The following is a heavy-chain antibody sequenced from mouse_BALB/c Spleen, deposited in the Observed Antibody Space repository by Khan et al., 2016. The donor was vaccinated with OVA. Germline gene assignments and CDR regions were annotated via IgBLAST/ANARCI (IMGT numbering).Heavy chain of an antibody. D-gene: IGHD1-3*01. Sequence: QVQLKESGAELVRPGVSVKISCKGSGYTFTDFTMHWVRQSHAMSLEWIGVISTYYGHATYNQEFKDKATLTVDKSPSTAYMELARLTSEDSSIYYCKRGGGGTRFAYWGQGTLVTVSA. CDR1: GYTFTDFT. J-gene: IGHJ3*01. V-gene: IGHV1S137*01. CDR3: KRGGGGTRFAY. CDR2: ISTYYGHA.